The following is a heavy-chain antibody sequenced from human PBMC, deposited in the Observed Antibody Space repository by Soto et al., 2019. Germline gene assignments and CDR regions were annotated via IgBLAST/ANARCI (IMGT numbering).Heavy chain of an antibody. CDR3: AKDRLAGNFDY. J-gene: IGHJ4*02. CDR2: ISNTGGGT. V-gene: IGHV3-23*01. Sequence: GGSLRLSCSASGFTFNNYAMNWVRQAPWMGLEWVATISNTGGGTYYADSVKGRFTISRDNSKNTLYLQMSSLRVEDTAVYYCAKDRLAGNFDYWGQGTQVTVSS. CDR1: GFTFNNYA.